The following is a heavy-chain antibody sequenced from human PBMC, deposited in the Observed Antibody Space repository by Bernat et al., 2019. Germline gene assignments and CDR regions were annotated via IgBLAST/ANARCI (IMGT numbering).Heavy chain of an antibody. CDR1: GFPFSTYG. V-gene: IGHV3-30*02. Sequence: QVQLVESGGGVVQPGGSLRCSCAASGFPFSTYGMHWVRQAPGKGLEWVSFIRFDGSNQYYADSVKGRFTVSRENSKNTLFLQMNRVRPGDTAMYYCARELNGGLEYWGQGTLVSVSS. D-gene: IGHD1-1*01. CDR2: IRFDGSNQ. J-gene: IGHJ4*02. CDR3: ARELNGGLEY.